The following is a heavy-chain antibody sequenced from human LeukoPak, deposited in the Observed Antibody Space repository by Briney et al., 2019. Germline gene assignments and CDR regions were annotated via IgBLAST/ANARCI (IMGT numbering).Heavy chain of an antibody. CDR1: GGTFSSYA. CDR2: IIPILGIA. Sequence: SVKVSCKASGGTFSSYAISWVRQAPGQGLEWMGRIIPILGIANYAQKFQGRVTITADKSTSTAYMELSSLRSEDTAVYYCARVVVVVAATEAFDIWGQGTMVTVSS. V-gene: IGHV1-69*04. CDR3: ARVVVVVAATEAFDI. J-gene: IGHJ3*02. D-gene: IGHD2-15*01.